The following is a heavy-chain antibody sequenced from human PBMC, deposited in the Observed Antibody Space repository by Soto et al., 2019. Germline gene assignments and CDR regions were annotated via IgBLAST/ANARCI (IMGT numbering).Heavy chain of an antibody. D-gene: IGHD2-15*01. J-gene: IGHJ4*02. CDR1: GFTFSSYG. V-gene: IGHV3-30*18. CDR3: AKVSVVYYFDY. CDR2: ISYDGSNK. Sequence: QVQLVESGGGVVQPGRSLRLSCAASGFTFSSYGMHWVRQAPDKGLEWVAVISYDGSNKYYADSVKGRFTISRDNSKNTLYLQMNSLRAEDTAVYYCAKVSVVYYFDYWGQGTLVTVSS.